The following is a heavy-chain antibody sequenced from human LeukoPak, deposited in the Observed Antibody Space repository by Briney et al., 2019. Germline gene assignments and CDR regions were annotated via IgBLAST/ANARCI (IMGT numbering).Heavy chain of an antibody. CDR3: TRASLAFGTKYFDP. D-gene: IGHD3-10*01. Sequence: ASVKVSCKASGYPFSNYDINWVRQAPGQGLEWMGWMNPKSGNTGYGQKFQGRVTMTRVTSITTAYMELRSLRSDDTAVYYCTRASLAFGTKYFDPWGQGTLVTVSS. J-gene: IGHJ5*02. V-gene: IGHV1-8*01. CDR1: GYPFSNYD. CDR2: MNPKSGNT.